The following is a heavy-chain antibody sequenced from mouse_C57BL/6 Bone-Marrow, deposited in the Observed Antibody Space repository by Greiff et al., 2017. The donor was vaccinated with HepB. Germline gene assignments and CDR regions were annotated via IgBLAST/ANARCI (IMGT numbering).Heavy chain of an antibody. D-gene: IGHD2-4*01. J-gene: IGHJ2*01. CDR3: ARAGDYDGGGFDY. V-gene: IGHV1-66*01. Sequence: QVQLKESGPELVKPGASVKISCKASGYSFTSYYIHWVKQRPGQGLEWIGWIYPGSGNTKYNEKFKGKATLTADPSSSTAYMQLSSLTSEDSAVYYCARAGDYDGGGFDYWGQGTTLTVSS. CDR1: GYSFTSYY. CDR2: IYPGSGNT.